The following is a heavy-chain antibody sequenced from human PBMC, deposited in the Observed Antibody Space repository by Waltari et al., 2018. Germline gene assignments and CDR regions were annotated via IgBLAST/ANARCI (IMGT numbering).Heavy chain of an antibody. V-gene: IGHV4-4*02. CDR3: ARAWSWGGSDFPVFDY. J-gene: IGHJ4*02. CDR2: IYHSGST. CDR1: GGSISSSNW. D-gene: IGHD2-21*02. Sequence: QVQLQESGPGLVKPSGTLSLTCAVSGGSISSSNWWSWVRQPPGKGLEWIGEIYHSGSTNYNPPLKSRGTIAVDKSKNQFSLKLSSVTAADTALYYCARAWSWGGSDFPVFDYWGQGTLVTVSS.